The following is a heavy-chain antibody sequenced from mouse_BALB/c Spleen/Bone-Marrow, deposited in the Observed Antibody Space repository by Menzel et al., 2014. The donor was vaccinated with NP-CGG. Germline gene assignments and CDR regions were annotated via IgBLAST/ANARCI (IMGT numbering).Heavy chain of an antibody. D-gene: IGHD1-1*01. CDR1: GFDFRRHW. V-gene: IGHV4-1*02. CDR3: ARLGYYGYFVD. J-gene: IGHJ2*01. CDR2: INPESSTI. Sequence: EVKLLESGGGLVQPGGSLKLSCAASGFDFRRHWMSWVRQAPGKGLEWIGEINPESSTINYTPSLKGKFIISRDNAKNTLYLQMSKVRSEDTALYYCARLGYYGYFVDWGQGTTLTVSS.